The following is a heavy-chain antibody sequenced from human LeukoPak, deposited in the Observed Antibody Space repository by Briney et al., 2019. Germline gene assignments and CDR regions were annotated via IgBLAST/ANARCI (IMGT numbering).Heavy chain of an antibody. CDR2: IYPGDSDT. J-gene: IGHJ6*03. CDR3: ARRHILYCGTGTGYYMNV. D-gene: IGHD3-10*01. CDR1: GYSFTSYW. Sequence: GESLKISCKGSGYSFTSYWIGWVRQMPGKGLEWMGIIYPGDSDTRYGPSFQGQVTISADKSISTASLQWSSLKASVTAMYYFARRHILYCGTGTGYYMNVWGKGTTGTGSS. V-gene: IGHV5-51*01.